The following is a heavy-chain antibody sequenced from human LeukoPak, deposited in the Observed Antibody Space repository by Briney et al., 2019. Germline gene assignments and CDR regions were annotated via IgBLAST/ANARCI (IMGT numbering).Heavy chain of an antibody. Sequence: PSETLCLTCTVSGGSISSYYWSWIRQPPGKGLEWIGYIYYSGSTNYNPSLKSRVTISVDTSKNQFSLKLSSVTAADTAVYYCARGKQWLVQGTDAFDIWGQGTMVTVSS. CDR1: GGSISSYY. J-gene: IGHJ3*02. CDR3: ARGKQWLVQGTDAFDI. D-gene: IGHD6-19*01. CDR2: IYYSGST. V-gene: IGHV4-59*12.